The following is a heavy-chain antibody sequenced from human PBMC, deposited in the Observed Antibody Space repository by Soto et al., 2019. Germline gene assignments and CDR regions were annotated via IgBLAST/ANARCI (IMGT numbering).Heavy chain of an antibody. J-gene: IGHJ1*01. Sequence: GGSLRLSCAASGFTFSSYGMHWVRQAPGKGLEWVAVIWYDGSNKYYADSVKGRFTISRDNSKNTLYLQMSSLRAEDTAVYYCARGFDILTGLYFQHWGQGTLVTVSS. D-gene: IGHD3-9*01. CDR3: ARGFDILTGLYFQH. CDR1: GFTFSSYG. CDR2: IWYDGSNK. V-gene: IGHV3-33*01.